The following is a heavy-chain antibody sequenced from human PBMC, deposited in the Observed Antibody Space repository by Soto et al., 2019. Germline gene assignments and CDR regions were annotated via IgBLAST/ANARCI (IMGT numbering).Heavy chain of an antibody. J-gene: IGHJ4*02. V-gene: IGHV4-31*03. CDR3: ARDRYGDYFEY. CDR2: IYYSGST. D-gene: IGHD4-17*01. Sequence: SETLSLTCTVSGGSISSGGYYWSWIRQHPGKGLEWIGYIYYSGSTYYNPSLKSRVTISVDTSKNQFSLKLSSVTAGHTAVYYCARDRYGDYFEYLGQGTLVT. CDR1: GGSISSGGYY.